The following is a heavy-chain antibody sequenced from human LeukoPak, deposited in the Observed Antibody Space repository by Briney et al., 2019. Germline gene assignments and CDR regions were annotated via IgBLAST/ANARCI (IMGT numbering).Heavy chain of an antibody. J-gene: IGHJ4*02. D-gene: IGHD3-22*01. V-gene: IGHV1-46*01. CDR2: INPSGGST. CDR3: ARGDYYDSSGYLQFDY. CDR1: GYTFTSYY. Sequence: GASVKVSCKASGYTFTSYYMHWVRQAPGQGLERMGIINPSGGSTSYAQKFQGRVTMTRDTSTSTVYMELSSLRSEDTAVYYCARGDYYDSSGYLQFDYWGQGTLVTVSS.